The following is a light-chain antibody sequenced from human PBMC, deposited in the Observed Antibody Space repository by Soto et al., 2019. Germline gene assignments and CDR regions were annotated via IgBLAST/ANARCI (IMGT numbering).Light chain of an antibody. CDR2: DVS. CDR3: NSYTSSSTQV. Sequence: QSALTQPASVSGSPGQSITISCTGTSSDVGGYNYVSWYQHHPGEAPKLMIYDVSSRPSGVSNRFSGSKSGNTASLTISGLQAEDEADYYCNSYTSSSTQVFGTGTKVTVL. V-gene: IGLV2-14*03. CDR1: SSDVGGYNY. J-gene: IGLJ1*01.